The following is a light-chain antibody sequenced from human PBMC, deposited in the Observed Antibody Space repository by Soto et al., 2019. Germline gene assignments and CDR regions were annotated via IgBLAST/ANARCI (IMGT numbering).Light chain of an antibody. J-gene: IGLJ2*01. CDR3: SSYGGSYTVV. Sequence: QSALTQPRSVSGSPGHSVTISCTGTSSDVGVYHYVSWYQQHPRKAPKLLIYDVARRPSGVPDRFSGSKSGNTASLTISGLQAEDEADYYCSSYGGSYTVVFGGGTKVTVL. CDR1: SSDVGVYHY. CDR2: DVA. V-gene: IGLV2-11*01.